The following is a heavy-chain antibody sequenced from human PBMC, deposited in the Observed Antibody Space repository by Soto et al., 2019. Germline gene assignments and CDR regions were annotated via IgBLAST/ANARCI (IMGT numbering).Heavy chain of an antibody. CDR1: GYSFTDYH. V-gene: IGHV1-69*13. J-gene: IGHJ4*02. CDR3: ARDLGYPD. Sequence: GASVKVSCKASGYSFTDYHIHWVRQAPGQGLEWMGGIIPIFGTANYAQKFQGRVTITADESTSTAYMELSRLRSEDTAVYYCARDLGYPDWGQGTLVTVSS. CDR2: IIPIFGTA. D-gene: IGHD2-15*01.